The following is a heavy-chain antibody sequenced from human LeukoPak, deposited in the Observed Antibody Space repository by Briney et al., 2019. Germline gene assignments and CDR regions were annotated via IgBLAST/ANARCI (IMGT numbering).Heavy chain of an antibody. V-gene: IGHV3-30*03. D-gene: IGHD1-26*01. CDR3: ARLIRSPSTKYYYYYGMDV. CDR1: GFTFSSYG. CDR2: ISYDGSNK. J-gene: IGHJ6*02. Sequence: GGSLRLSCAASGFTFSSYGMHWVRQAPGKGLEWVAVISYDGSNKYYADSVKGRFTISRDNSKNTLYLQMNSLRAEDTAVYYCARLIRSPSTKYYYYYGMDVWGQGTTVTVSS.